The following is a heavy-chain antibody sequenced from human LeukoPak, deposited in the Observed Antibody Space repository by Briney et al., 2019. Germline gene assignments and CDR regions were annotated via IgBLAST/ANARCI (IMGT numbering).Heavy chain of an antibody. D-gene: IGHD3-3*01. V-gene: IGHV1-8*03. CDR2: MNPNSGNT. CDR1: GGTFSSYD. Sequence: ASVKVSCKASGGTFSSYDINWVRQATGQGLEWMGWMNPNSGNTGYAQKFQGRVTITRNTSISTAYMELSSLRSEDTAVYYCATGIWSGYFYYYYYMDVWGKGTTVTVSS. CDR3: ATGIWSGYFYYYYYMDV. J-gene: IGHJ6*03.